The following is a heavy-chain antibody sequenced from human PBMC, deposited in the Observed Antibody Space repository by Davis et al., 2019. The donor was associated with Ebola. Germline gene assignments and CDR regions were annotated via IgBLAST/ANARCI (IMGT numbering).Heavy chain of an antibody. Sequence: GGSLRLSCAASGFTFSSYSMNWVRQAPGKGLEWVSSISSSSSYIYYADSVKGRFTISRDNSKNTLYLQMNSLRAEDTAVYYCAREALNCSGGSCYWAFDIWGQGTMVTVSS. CDR3: AREALNCSGGSCYWAFDI. V-gene: IGHV3-21*04. CDR1: GFTFSSYS. CDR2: ISSSSSYI. D-gene: IGHD2-15*01. J-gene: IGHJ3*02.